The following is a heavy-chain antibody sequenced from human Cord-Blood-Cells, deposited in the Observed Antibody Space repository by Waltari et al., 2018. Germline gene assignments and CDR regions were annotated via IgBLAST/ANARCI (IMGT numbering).Heavy chain of an antibody. Sequence: EVQLVESGGGLVKPGGSLRLSCAASGFTFSSYSMNWVRQAPGKGLEWVSSISSSSYIYYADSVKGRFTISRDNAKNSLYLQMNSLRAEDTAVYYCARGHSGSYFDYWGQGTLVTVSS. CDR1: GFTFSSYS. J-gene: IGHJ4*02. V-gene: IGHV3-21*01. CDR2: ISSSSYI. D-gene: IGHD1-26*01. CDR3: ARGHSGSYFDY.